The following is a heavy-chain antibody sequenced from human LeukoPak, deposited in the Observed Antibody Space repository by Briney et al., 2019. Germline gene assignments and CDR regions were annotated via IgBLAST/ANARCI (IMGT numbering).Heavy chain of an antibody. CDR1: GFTFSSYG. CDR2: ISYDGSNK. V-gene: IGHV3-30*18. J-gene: IGHJ4*02. Sequence: PGGSLRLSCAASGFTFSSYGMHWVRQAPGKGLEWVAVISYDGSNKYYADSVKGRFTIPRDNSKNTLYLQMNSLRAEDTAVYYCAKPLLWLEYSSEVGYWGQGTLVTVSS. D-gene: IGHD6-6*01. CDR3: AKPLLWLEYSSEVGY.